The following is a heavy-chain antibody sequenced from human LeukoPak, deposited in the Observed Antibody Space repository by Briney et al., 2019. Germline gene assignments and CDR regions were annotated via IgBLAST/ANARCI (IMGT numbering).Heavy chain of an antibody. J-gene: IGHJ1*01. CDR3: ARPYCGGDCYSLYFQH. D-gene: IGHD2-21*02. Sequence: PGAPPQISSVGAGSIITSYWIGWVRQLPGKGLQGMGVIYPCDSDTRYSPSFQGQVTISADKSISSAYLQWSSLKASDTAVYYCARPYCGGDCYSLYFQHWGGGTLVSVSS. CDR2: IYPCDSDT. V-gene: IGHV5-51*01. CDR1: GSIITSYW.